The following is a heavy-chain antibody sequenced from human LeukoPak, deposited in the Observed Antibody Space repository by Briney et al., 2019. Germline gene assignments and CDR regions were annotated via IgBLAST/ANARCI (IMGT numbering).Heavy chain of an antibody. CDR2: INAGNGNT. CDR3: ARPLKVRGAESAFDI. Sequence: ASVKVSRKASGYTFTSYAMHWVRQAPGQRLEWMGWINAGNGNTKYSQKFRGRVTITRDTSASTAYMELSSLRSEDTAVYYCARPLKVRGAESAFDIWGQGTMVTVSS. D-gene: IGHD3-10*01. V-gene: IGHV1-3*01. CDR1: GYTFTSYA. J-gene: IGHJ3*02.